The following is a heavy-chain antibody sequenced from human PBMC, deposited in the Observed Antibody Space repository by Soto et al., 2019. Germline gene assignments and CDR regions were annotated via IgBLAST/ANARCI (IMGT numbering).Heavy chain of an antibody. CDR2: IIPVFGII. CDR1: GGNPSNSA. D-gene: IGHD6-19*01. CDR3: AGGRIVVAGSSAYYSMDV. Sequence: QVHLLLQSGAEVKKPGSSVKVACKASGGNPSNSAISWVRQAPGQGLEWMGGIIPVFGIISHAQNFQGRVTITADESTSTAYMELSSLRFEDTAVYFCAGGRIVVAGSSAYYSMDVWGQGTTVTVSS. J-gene: IGHJ6*02. V-gene: IGHV1-69*01.